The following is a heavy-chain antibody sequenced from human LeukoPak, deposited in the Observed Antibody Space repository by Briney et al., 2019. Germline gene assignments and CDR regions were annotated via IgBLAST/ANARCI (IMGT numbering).Heavy chain of an antibody. CDR1: GGSISSGGYS. CDR2: IYHSGST. J-gene: IGHJ3*02. Sequence: ASETLSLTCAVSGGSISSGGYSWSWIRQPPGKGLEWIGYIYHSGSTYYNPSLKSRVTISVDRSKNQFSLKLSSVTAADTAVYYCARAGLGYCSSTSCPDAFDIWGQGTMVTVSS. D-gene: IGHD2-2*01. CDR3: ARAGLGYCSSTSCPDAFDI. V-gene: IGHV4-30-2*01.